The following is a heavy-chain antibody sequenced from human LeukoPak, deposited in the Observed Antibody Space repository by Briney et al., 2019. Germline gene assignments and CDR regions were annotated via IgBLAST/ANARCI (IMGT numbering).Heavy chain of an antibody. V-gene: IGHV4-61*03. CDR2: IYHNGGT. CDR1: GDSVGSDNYY. D-gene: IGHD3-22*01. Sequence: SETLSLTCTVSGDSVGSDNYYWSWIRQLPGKGLEWIGYIYHNGGTKYNPSLRSRVTMSVDTSKNHVSLKLGSVTAADTAVCYCARDRRGYYDSSGYFDRWGQGTLVTVSS. J-gene: IGHJ4*02. CDR3: ARDRRGYYDSSGYFDR.